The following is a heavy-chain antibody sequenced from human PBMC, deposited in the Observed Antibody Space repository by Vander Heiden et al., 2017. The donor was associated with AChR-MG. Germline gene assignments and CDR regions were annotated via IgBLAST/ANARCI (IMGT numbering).Heavy chain of an antibody. CDR3: ARSLTTDCDSNNCYKVFDY. V-gene: IGHV3-21*01. CDR2: IRSSSSYI. D-gene: IGHD2-2*02. J-gene: IGHJ4*02. Sequence: EVQLVESGGGLVKPGGSLRLSCAASGFTFSTYTMNWVRQAPGKGLEWVSSIRSSSSYIYYADSVKGRFTISRDNAKNSLYLQMNSLRAEDTAVYYCARSLTTDCDSNNCYKVFDYWGQGTLVTVSS. CDR1: GFTFSTYT.